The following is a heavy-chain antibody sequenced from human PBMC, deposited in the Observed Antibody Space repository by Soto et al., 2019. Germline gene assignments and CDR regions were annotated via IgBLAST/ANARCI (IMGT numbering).Heavy chain of an antibody. CDR3: ARRGIAAHGTRIFDY. V-gene: IGHV4-39*01. J-gene: IGHJ4*01. D-gene: IGHD6-13*01. CDR2: IYYSGST. CDR1: GGSISSSSYY. Sequence: SETLSLTCTVSGGSISSSSYYWGWIRQPPGKGLEWIGSIYYSGSTYYNPSLKSRVTISVDTSKNQFSLKLSSVTAADTAVYYCARRGIAAHGTRIFDYWGQGALVTVSS.